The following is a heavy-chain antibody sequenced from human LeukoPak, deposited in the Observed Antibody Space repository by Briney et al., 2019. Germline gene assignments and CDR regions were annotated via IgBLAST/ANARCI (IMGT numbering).Heavy chain of an antibody. CDR1: GFTFSDYS. CDR2: ISKDGSDK. J-gene: IGHJ4*02. Sequence: GGSLRLSCAASGFTFSDYSMHWVRQAPGKGLEWVAVISKDGSDKYYPGSVRGRFTISRDNSKNTIYLQMDSLRAEDTAIYYCARDYWWNYDYWGQGTLVTVSS. CDR3: ARDYWWNYDY. V-gene: IGHV3-30-3*01. D-gene: IGHD1-7*01.